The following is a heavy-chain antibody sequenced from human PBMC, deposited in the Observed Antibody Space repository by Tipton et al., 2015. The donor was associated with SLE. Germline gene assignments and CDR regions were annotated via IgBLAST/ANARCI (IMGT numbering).Heavy chain of an antibody. CDR2: ISSSGVTA. Sequence: GSLRLSCAVSGFTFSDYYMSWIRQVPGKGLASVSHISSSGVTAHYADFVQGRFTISRDNTKNSLYLQMNSLRAEDPAVYYCARIGSESYFVESWGQGTLVTVSS. J-gene: IGHJ4*02. V-gene: IGHV3-11*04. D-gene: IGHD3-10*01. CDR3: ARIGSESYFVES. CDR1: GFTFSDYY.